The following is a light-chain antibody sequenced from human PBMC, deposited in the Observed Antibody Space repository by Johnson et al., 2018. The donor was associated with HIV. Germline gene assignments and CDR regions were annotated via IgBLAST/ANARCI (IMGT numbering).Light chain of an antibody. CDR3: GTWDNSLSAYV. J-gene: IGLJ1*01. CDR1: SSNIGRNY. Sequence: QSVLTQPPSVSAAPGQKVTISCSGSSSNIGRNYVSWYQQLPGTAPKLLIYENNKRPSGIPDRFSGSKSGTSATLGITGLQNGDEADYYCGTWDNSLSAYVFGTGTKVTVL. V-gene: IGLV1-51*02. CDR2: ENN.